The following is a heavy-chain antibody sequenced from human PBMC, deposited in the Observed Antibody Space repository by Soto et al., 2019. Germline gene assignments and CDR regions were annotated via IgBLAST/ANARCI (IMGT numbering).Heavy chain of an antibody. CDR3: AKNRNTGVAGTSCWFGP. J-gene: IGHJ5*02. Sequence: GGSLRLSCAASGFTFSNYDMSWVRQAPGKGLEWVSAISVGGDTTYYADSVKGRFTISRDNSKNTLYLQMNTLRAEDTAVYYCAKNRNTGVAGTSCWFGPWGQGTLVTVSS. D-gene: IGHD6-19*01. V-gene: IGHV3-23*01. CDR2: ISVGGDTT. CDR1: GFTFSNYD.